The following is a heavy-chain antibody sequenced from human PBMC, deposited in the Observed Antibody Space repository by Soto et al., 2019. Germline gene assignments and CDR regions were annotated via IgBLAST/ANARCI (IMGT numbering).Heavy chain of an antibody. Sequence: QVQLVQSGAEVKKPGASVKVSCKASGYTFTGYYMHWVRQAPGQGLEWMGWINPNSGGTNYAQKFQGWVTMSRDTSSGTAYMEVGRLRSDDTAVYYCARDPMVRGVIDKGDYSYGMDVWGQGTTVTVS. CDR3: ARDPMVRGVIDKGDYSYGMDV. D-gene: IGHD3-10*01. CDR1: GYTFTGYY. V-gene: IGHV1-2*04. J-gene: IGHJ6*02. CDR2: INPNSGGT.